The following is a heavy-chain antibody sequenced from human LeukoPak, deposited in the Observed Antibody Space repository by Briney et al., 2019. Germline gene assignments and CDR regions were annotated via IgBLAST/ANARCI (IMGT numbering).Heavy chain of an antibody. J-gene: IGHJ5*02. CDR3: ATDGAGFDT. CDR1: GLTFSDYY. CDR2: INIGGTNT. V-gene: IGHV3-11*01. Sequence: GGSLRLSCAASGLTFSDYYMSWIRQAPGKGLEWLSYINIGGTNTHYADSVKGRFTISRDNAKKSLYLEMTNLRAEDTAVYYCATDGAGFDTWGQGGLVTVSS.